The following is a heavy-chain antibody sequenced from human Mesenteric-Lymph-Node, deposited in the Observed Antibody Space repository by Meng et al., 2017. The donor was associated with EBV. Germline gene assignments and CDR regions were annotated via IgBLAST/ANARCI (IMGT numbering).Heavy chain of an antibody. J-gene: IGHJ4*02. Sequence: EQLQQGVARLLKPEHTLSLTCAVYGGTVSGYSWTWIRQPPGKGPVWMREINQSGSTNYSPSLKSRVTISVDTSKTQFSLNLMSVTAADTAVYYCARGPPTLTSYVYFDYWGQGILVTISS. D-gene: IGHD4-17*01. CDR3: ARGPPTLTSYVYFDY. CDR2: INQSGST. V-gene: IGHV4-34*01. CDR1: GGTVSGYS.